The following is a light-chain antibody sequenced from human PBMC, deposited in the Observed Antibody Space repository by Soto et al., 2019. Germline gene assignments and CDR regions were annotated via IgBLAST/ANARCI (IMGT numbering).Light chain of an antibody. CDR1: QSISSW. J-gene: IGKJ3*01. Sequence: DIQMTQSPSTLSASVGDRVTITCRASQSISSWLAWYQQKPGKAPKLLIYKASSLQSGVPSRFSGSGSGTEFTRTISSLQPDDFATYYYQQSFTFGPGTKVDIK. CDR3: QQSFT. V-gene: IGKV1-5*03. CDR2: KAS.